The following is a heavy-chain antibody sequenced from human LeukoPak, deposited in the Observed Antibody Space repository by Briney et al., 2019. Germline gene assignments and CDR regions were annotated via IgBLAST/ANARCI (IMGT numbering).Heavy chain of an antibody. V-gene: IGHV4-59*13. CDR1: GGSISSYY. J-gene: IGHJ5*02. CDR3: ARSGRGLATRFDP. D-gene: IGHD1-26*01. Sequence: SETLSLTCTISGGSISSYYWSWIRQPPGKGLDWIGYIYYTGSTNYNPSLKSRVTLSVDTSKNQFSLKLSSVTAADTAVYYCARSGRGLATRFDPWGQGILVTVSS. CDR2: IYYTGST.